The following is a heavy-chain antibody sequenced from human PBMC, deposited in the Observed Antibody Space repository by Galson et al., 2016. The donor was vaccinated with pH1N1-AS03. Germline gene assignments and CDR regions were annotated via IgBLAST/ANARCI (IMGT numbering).Heavy chain of an antibody. CDR2: TIPALGTP. Sequence: SVKVSCKASGGTFSSYAINWVRQAPGQGLEWMGRTIPALGTPNYAQRFQGRVTITADESTSTAYMELSSLRYEDTAVYYCASPPNYFDTSGYYLYFDYWGQGTLVTVSS. V-gene: IGHV1-69*11. CDR3: ASPPNYFDTSGYYLYFDY. CDR1: GGTFSSYA. J-gene: IGHJ4*02. D-gene: IGHD3-22*01.